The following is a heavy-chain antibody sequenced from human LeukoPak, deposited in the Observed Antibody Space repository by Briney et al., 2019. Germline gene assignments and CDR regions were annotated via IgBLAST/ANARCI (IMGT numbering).Heavy chain of an antibody. J-gene: IGHJ3*02. D-gene: IGHD3-10*01. CDR2: IRYDGSNK. CDR1: GFTFSSYG. Sequence: GGSLRLSCAASGFTFSSYGMHWVRQAPGKGLEWVAFIRYDGSNKYYADSVKSRFTISRDNSKNTLYLQMNSLRAEDTAVYYCAKDRTTMVRGVIIGSAFDIWGQGTMVTVSS. V-gene: IGHV3-30*02. CDR3: AKDRTTMVRGVIIGSAFDI.